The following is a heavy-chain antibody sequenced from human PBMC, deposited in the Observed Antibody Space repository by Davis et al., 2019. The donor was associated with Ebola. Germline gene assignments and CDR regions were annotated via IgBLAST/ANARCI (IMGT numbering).Heavy chain of an antibody. CDR1: GFTFSTYS. V-gene: IGHV3-74*01. CDR3: ASGAAAGIYY. D-gene: IGHD6-13*01. CDR2: INPDGSGT. Sequence: HTGGSLRLSCAASGFTFSTYSMNWVRQAPGKGLVWVSRINPDGSGTSNADSVEGRFTISRDNAKNTLYLQMNSLRDEDTAVYYCASGAAAGIYYWGQGTLVTVSS. J-gene: IGHJ4*02.